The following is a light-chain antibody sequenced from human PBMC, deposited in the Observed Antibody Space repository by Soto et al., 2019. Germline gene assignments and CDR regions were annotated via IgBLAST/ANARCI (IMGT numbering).Light chain of an antibody. V-gene: IGKV1-5*01. J-gene: IGKJ1*01. Sequence: DIQMTQSPSTLSASVGDRVTITCRASQSINIWLAWYQQKAGKAPKLLIYDDSTLESGVPSRFRCSGSRTEFTLTISSLQPDDFATYYCQEYNSWRGEWTFGQGTKVEIK. CDR3: QEYNSWRGEWT. CDR2: DDS. CDR1: QSINIW.